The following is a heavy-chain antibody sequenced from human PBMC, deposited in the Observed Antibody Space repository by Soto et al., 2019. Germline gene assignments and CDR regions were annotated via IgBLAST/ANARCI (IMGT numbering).Heavy chain of an antibody. V-gene: IGHV3-11*03. CDR2: ISDHGTYT. CDR3: TRSLAIVLAS. CDR1: GFSFSDYY. J-gene: IGHJ5*02. D-gene: IGHD3-3*01. Sequence: GVSLRLSCTASGFSFSDYYMRWIRKAPGRGLEWVSYISDHGTYTDYSDSVKARFTVSRDNAKNSLFLQMNSLKIEDTAVYYGTRSLAIVLASWGKGTLVLV.